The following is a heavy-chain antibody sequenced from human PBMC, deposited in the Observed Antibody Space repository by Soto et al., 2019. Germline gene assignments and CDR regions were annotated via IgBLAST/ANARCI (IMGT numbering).Heavy chain of an antibody. CDR1: GFTVSSNY. J-gene: IGHJ6*02. Sequence: EVQLVESGGGLIQPGGSLRLSCAASGFTVSSNYMSWVRQAPGKGLEWASVIYSGGSTYYADSVKGRFSISRDNSKNTLYLQISRLSAEDTAVYYCARPIVGATWNYYYGMDVWGQGTTVTVSS. CDR3: ARPIVGATWNYYYGMDV. CDR2: IYSGGST. V-gene: IGHV3-53*01. D-gene: IGHD1-26*01.